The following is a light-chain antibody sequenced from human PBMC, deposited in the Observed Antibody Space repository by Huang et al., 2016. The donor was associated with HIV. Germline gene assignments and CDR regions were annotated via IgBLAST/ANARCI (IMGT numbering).Light chain of an antibody. V-gene: IGKV3-11*01. J-gene: IGKJ2*01. CDR2: DAS. Sequence: EIVLTQSPATLSLSPGERATLSCRASQSVDSYLAWYQQKPGQAPRRLIHDASNRATGIPARISGSGSGTDFTLTISSLEPEDFAVYYCQQRGNWPQTFGQGTKLEIK. CDR1: QSVDSY. CDR3: QQRGNWPQT.